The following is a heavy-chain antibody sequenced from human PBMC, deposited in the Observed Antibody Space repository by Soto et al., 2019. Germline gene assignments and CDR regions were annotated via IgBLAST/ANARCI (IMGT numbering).Heavy chain of an antibody. J-gene: IGHJ6*02. V-gene: IGHV5-51*01. CDR1: GCRVTSSW. D-gene: IGHD3-3*01. CDR3: ARQRGITIFGVVIPMGMAV. CDR2: VYPGDSDT. Sequence: ALQLSCKGSGCRVTSSWFGWVRQMTGKGLEWMGIVYPGDSDTRYSPSFQGQVTISADKSISTAYLQWSSLKASDTAMYYCARQRGITIFGVVIPMGMAVWGQGTTVPGFS.